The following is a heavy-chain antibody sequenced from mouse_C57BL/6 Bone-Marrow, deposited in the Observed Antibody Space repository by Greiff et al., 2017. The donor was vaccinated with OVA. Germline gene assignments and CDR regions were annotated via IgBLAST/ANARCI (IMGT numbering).Heavy chain of an antibody. CDR2: INPNNGGT. J-gene: IGHJ1*03. Sequence: EVKLMESGPELVKPGASVKIPCKASGYTFTDYNMDWVKQSHGKSLEWIGDINPNNGGTIYNQKFKGKATLTVDKSSSTAYMELRSLTSEDTAVYYCARRRITTVVADWYFDVWGTGTTVTVSS. V-gene: IGHV1-18*01. CDR1: GYTFTDYN. D-gene: IGHD1-1*01. CDR3: ARRRITTVVADWYFDV.